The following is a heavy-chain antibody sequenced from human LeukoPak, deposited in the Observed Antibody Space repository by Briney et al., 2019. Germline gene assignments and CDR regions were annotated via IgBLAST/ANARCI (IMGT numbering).Heavy chain of an antibody. CDR3: ARGRPGVFDY. Sequence: LSETLSLTCTVSGGSISSGGYYWSWIRQHPGKGPEWIGYIYYSGSTYYNPSLKSRVTISVDTSKNQFSLKLSSVTAADTAVYYCARGRPGVFDYWGQGTLVTVSS. CDR1: GGSISSGGYY. CDR2: IYYSGST. J-gene: IGHJ4*02. V-gene: IGHV4-31*03.